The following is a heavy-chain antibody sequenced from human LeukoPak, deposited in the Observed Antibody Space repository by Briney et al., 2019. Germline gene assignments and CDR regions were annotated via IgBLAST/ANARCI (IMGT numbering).Heavy chain of an antibody. V-gene: IGHV3-30-3*01. CDR2: ISYDGSNK. D-gene: IGHD3-3*01. Sequence: PGGSLRLSCAASGFTFSSYAMHWVRQAPGKGLEWVAVISYDGSNKYYADSVKGRFTISRDNSKNTLYLQMNSLRAEDTAVYYCARARGFGVVPPDYWGQGTLVTVSS. J-gene: IGHJ4*02. CDR1: GFTFSSYA. CDR3: ARARGFGVVPPDY.